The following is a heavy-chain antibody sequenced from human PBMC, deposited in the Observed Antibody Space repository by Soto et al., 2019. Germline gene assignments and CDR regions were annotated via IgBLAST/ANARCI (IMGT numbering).Heavy chain of an antibody. CDR3: ARGGLGYCSGGSCLDAFDI. D-gene: IGHD2-15*01. CDR1: GFTFSSYG. Sequence: GGSLRLSCAASGFTFSSYGMHWVRQAPGKGLEWVAVIWYDGSNKYYADSVKGRFTISRDNSKNTLYLQMNSLRAEDTAVYYCARGGLGYCSGGSCLDAFDIWGQGTMVTVSS. V-gene: IGHV3-33*01. CDR2: IWYDGSNK. J-gene: IGHJ3*02.